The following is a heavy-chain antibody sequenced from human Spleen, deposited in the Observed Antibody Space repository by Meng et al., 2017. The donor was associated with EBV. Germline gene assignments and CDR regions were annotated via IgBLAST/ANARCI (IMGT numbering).Heavy chain of an antibody. J-gene: IGHJ4*02. V-gene: IGHV1-69*01. CDR1: GGTFSTSA. CDR2: IIPMFGTT. Sequence: QVQLVQSGAEVKKPGSSVKVSCKASGGTFSTSAFTWVRQAPGQGLEWMGGIIPMFGTTHYAQIFKGRVTFIADESTSTVYMELSSLRSEDTAVYYCAKDGDRGSYYGYWGQGTLVTVDS. CDR3: AKDGDRGSYYGY. D-gene: IGHD3-10*01.